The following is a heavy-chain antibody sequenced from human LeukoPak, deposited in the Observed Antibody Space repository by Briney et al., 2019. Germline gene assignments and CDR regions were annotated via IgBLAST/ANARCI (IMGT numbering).Heavy chain of an antibody. CDR3: AGDYYGLGSLDY. CDR2: MSYNGDSE. V-gene: IGHV3-30*14. Sequence: GGSLRLSCEASGFIFRSYAMHWVRLAPGRGLEWLTVMSYNGDSEDYADSVKGRFTISRDNSKNTLSLQMNSLRAEDTAVYYCAGDYYGLGSLDYWGQGTLVTVSS. D-gene: IGHD3-10*01. CDR1: GFIFRSYA. J-gene: IGHJ4*02.